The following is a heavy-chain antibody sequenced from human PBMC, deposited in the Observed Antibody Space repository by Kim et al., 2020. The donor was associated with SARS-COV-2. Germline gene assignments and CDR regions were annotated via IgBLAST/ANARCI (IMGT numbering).Heavy chain of an antibody. V-gene: IGHV3-23*01. J-gene: IGHJ6*02. Sequence: SVKGRFTISRDNSKNTLYLQMNSLRAEDTAVYYCAKDRRVRGVINYGMDVWGQGTTVTVSS. D-gene: IGHD3-10*01. CDR3: AKDRRVRGVINYGMDV.